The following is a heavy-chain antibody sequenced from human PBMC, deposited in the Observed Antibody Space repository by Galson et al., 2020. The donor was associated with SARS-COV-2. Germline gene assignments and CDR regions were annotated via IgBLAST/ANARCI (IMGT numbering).Heavy chain of an antibody. CDR3: ARDRSECRGGRCYYFDY. CDR1: GYTFTSYY. V-gene: IGHV1-46*01. D-gene: IGHD2-15*01. Sequence: ASVKVSCKASGYTFTSYYMHWVRQAPGQGLEWMGIINPSGGSTSYAQKFQGRVTMTRDTSTSTVYMELSSLRSEDTAVYYCARDRSECRGGRCYYFDYWRQGTLVTVPS. J-gene: IGHJ4*02. CDR2: INPSGGST.